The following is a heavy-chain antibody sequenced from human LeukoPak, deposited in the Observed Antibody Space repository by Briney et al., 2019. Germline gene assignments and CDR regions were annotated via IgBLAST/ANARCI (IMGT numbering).Heavy chain of an antibody. J-gene: IGHJ3*01. Sequence: SETLSLTCAVYGGSFSGYYWSWIRQSPGKGLEWIGEIDHSGSTNYNLYLQSRVTISLDTSKNQFSLKLSSVTAADTAVYYCTRAPYLSSGSWGQGILVAVSS. CDR1: GGSFSGYY. CDR2: IDHSGST. CDR3: TRAPYLSSGS. D-gene: IGHD3-22*01. V-gene: IGHV4-34*01.